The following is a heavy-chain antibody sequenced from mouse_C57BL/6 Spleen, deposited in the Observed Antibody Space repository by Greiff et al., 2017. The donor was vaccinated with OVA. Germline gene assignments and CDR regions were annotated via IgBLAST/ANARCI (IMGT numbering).Heavy chain of an antibody. J-gene: IGHJ4*01. CDR1: GYTFTSYD. CDR2: IYPRDGST. D-gene: IGHD2-1*01. CDR3: ARSRNYGNPYAMDY. Sequence: QVQLKQSGPELVKPGASVKLSCKASGYTFTSYDINWVKQRPGQGLEWIGWIYPRDGSTKYNEKFKGKATLTVDTSSSTAYMELHSLTSEDSAVYFCARSRNYGNPYAMDYWGQGTSVTVSS. V-gene: IGHV1-85*01.